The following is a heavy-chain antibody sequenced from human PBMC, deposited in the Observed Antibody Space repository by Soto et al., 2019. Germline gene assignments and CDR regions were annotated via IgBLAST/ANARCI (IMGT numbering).Heavy chain of an antibody. D-gene: IGHD6-13*01. V-gene: IGHV3-74*01. CDR2: INTDGSST. Sequence: GWSLRLSCAASGFTFSSYWMHLVRQAPGKGLEWVSRINTDGSSTTYADSVRGRFTISRDSAKNTLFLQMNSLRAEDTAVYYCARDPGAFTSTWYFYFENWGKGTLVTVSS. J-gene: IGHJ4*02. CDR1: GFTFSSYW. CDR3: ARDPGAFTSTWYFYFEN.